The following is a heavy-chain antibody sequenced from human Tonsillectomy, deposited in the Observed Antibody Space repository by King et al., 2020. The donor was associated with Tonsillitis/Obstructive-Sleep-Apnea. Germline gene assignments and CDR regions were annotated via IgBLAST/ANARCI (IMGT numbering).Heavy chain of an antibody. Sequence: VQLVESGGGLVQPGGSLRLSCAASGFTFSSYAMSWVRQAPGKGLEWVSAISGSGGSTYYADSVKGRFTISRDNSKNTLHLQMNSLRAEDTAVYYCAKENLGYYDFWSGHPYFDYWGQGTLVTVSS. J-gene: IGHJ4*02. CDR2: ISGSGGST. D-gene: IGHD3-3*01. CDR1: GFTFSSYA. V-gene: IGHV3-23*04. CDR3: AKENLGYYDFWSGHPYFDY.